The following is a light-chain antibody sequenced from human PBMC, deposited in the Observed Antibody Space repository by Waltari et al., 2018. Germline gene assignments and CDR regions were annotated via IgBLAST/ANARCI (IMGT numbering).Light chain of an antibody. Sequence: QTVVTQEPSLAVAPGGTVPLTWALSSGSVSTTSYATWYQQTPGQEPRTPVYEANARSSGVPARFSGSFLWDTAALLTTGAQAADESDDYCALYMGSGIWVFGGGTRLTVL. CDR1: SGSVSTTSY. V-gene: IGLV8-61*01. J-gene: IGLJ3*02. CDR2: EAN. CDR3: ALYMGSGIWV.